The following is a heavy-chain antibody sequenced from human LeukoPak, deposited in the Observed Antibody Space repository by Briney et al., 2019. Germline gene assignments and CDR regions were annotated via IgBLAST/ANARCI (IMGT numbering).Heavy chain of an antibody. CDR1: GFSVTRNY. CDR3: ARYDNGKDYFDY. V-gene: IGHV3-53*01. CDR2: MYSGGGT. Sequence: GGTPRLSCAASGFSVTRNYVSWVRQAPGKGLEWVSLMYSGGGTSYADSVKGRFTISRDTSKNTLYLQMSSLRAEDTALYYCARYDNGKDYFDYWGQGTLVTVYS. D-gene: IGHD1-1*01. J-gene: IGHJ4*02.